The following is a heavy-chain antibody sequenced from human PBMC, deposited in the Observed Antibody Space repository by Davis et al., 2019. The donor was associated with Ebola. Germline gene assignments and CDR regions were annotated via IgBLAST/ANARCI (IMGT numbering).Heavy chain of an antibody. CDR2: INHSGST. CDR3: ARGVRSGWYSFWFDP. J-gene: IGHJ5*02. CDR1: GGSFSGYY. Sequence: SETLSLTCTVSGGSFSGYYWSWIRQRPGQGQEWIGEINHSGSTNYNPSLKSRVTISVDTSKNQFSLKLSSVTAADTAVYYCARGVRSGWYSFWFDPWGQGTLVTVSS. V-gene: IGHV4-34*01. D-gene: IGHD6-19*01.